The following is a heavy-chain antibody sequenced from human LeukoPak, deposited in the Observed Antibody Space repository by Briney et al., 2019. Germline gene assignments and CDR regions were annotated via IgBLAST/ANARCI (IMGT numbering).Heavy chain of an antibody. CDR3: ARGRPRIAVAGTRLFFDY. D-gene: IGHD6-19*01. CDR1: GGTFSSYA. Sequence: ASVKVSCKASGGTFSSYAISWVRQAPGQGLEWMGGIIPIFGTANYAQKFQGRVTITADESTSTAYMEPSSLRSEDTAVYYCARGRPRIAVAGTRLFFDYWGQGTLVTVSS. V-gene: IGHV1-69*01. CDR2: IIPIFGTA. J-gene: IGHJ4*02.